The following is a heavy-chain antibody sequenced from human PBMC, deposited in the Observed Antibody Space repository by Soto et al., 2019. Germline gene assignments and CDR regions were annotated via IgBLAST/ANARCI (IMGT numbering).Heavy chain of an antibody. CDR3: AREVQVHTPAFVY. D-gene: IGHD3-10*01. J-gene: IGHJ4*02. Sequence: QVQLVQSGAEMKKPGSSVKVSCQSSGGTFNTYAMNWVRPAPGQGPEWMGDISPMFGAANYAPNFQGRVTITPDQSPGTSYMQLSSLMPEDTALYFCAREVQVHTPAFVYWGQGTLDTVSS. CDR2: ISPMFGAA. V-gene: IGHV1-69*19. CDR1: GGTFNTYA.